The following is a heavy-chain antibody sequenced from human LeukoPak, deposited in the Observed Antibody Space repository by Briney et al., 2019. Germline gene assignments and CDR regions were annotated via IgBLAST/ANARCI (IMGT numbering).Heavy chain of an antibody. CDR2: IIPILGIA. Sequence: GASVKVSCKASGGTFSSYAISWVRQAPGQGLEWMGRIIPILGIANYTQKFQGRVTITADKSTSTAYMELSSLRSEDTAVYYCARELDDSSGYYPFDYWGQGTLVTVSS. V-gene: IGHV1-69*04. J-gene: IGHJ4*02. CDR1: GGTFSSYA. CDR3: ARELDDSSGYYPFDY. D-gene: IGHD3-22*01.